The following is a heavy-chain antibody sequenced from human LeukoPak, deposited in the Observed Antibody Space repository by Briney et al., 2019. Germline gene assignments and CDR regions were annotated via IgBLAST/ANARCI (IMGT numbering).Heavy chain of an antibody. CDR3: ASAYYYDSSGYEPGPLDY. CDR2: ISYDGSNK. CDR1: GFTFSSYA. V-gene: IGHV3-30-3*01. Sequence: PGGSLRLSCAASGFTFSSYAMHWVRQAPGKGLEWVAVISYDGSNKYYADSVKGRFTISRDNSKNTLYLQMNSLRAEDTAVYYCASAYYYDSSGYEPGPLDYWGQGTLVTVSS. D-gene: IGHD3-22*01. J-gene: IGHJ4*02.